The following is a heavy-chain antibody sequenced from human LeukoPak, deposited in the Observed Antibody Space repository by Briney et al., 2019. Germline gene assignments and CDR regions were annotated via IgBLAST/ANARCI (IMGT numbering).Heavy chain of an antibody. D-gene: IGHD6-19*01. CDR2: ISSSSSYI. CDR1: GFTFSSYT. V-gene: IGHV3-21*04. CDR3: AKGGLQWLGVHLTDY. Sequence: GGSLRLSCAASGFTFSSYTMNWVRQAPGKGLEWVSSISSSSSYIYYADSVKGRFTISRDNAKNTLYLQMNSLRAEDTAVYYCAKGGLQWLGVHLTDYWGEGTLVTVSS. J-gene: IGHJ4*02.